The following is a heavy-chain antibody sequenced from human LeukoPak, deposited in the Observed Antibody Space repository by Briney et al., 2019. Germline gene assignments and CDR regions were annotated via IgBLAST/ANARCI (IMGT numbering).Heavy chain of an antibody. J-gene: IGHJ4*02. CDR1: GGSISSSSYY. Sequence: SETLSLTCTVSGGSISSSSYYWGWIRQPPGKGLEWIGSIYYSGSTYYNPSLKSRVTISVDTSKNQFSLKLSSVTAADTAVYYCAREALEAGPDYWGQGTLVTVSS. CDR3: AREALEAGPDY. D-gene: IGHD6-13*01. CDR2: IYYSGST. V-gene: IGHV4-39*07.